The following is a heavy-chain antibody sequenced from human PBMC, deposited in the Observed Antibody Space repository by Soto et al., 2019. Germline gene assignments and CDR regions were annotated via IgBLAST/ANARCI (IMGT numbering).Heavy chain of an antibody. Sequence: PGGSLRLSCAASGFTFSSYGMHWVRQAPGKGLEWVAVISYDGSNKYYADSVKGRFTISRDNSKNTLYLQMNSLRAEDTAVYYCAKDDSSGYYVFDYWGQGTLVTVSS. D-gene: IGHD3-22*01. CDR3: AKDDSSGYYVFDY. CDR2: ISYDGSNK. CDR1: GFTFSSYG. J-gene: IGHJ4*02. V-gene: IGHV3-30*18.